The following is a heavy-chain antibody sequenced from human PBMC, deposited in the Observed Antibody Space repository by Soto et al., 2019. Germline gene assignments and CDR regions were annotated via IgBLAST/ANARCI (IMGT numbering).Heavy chain of an antibody. J-gene: IGHJ5*02. D-gene: IGHD6-13*01. CDR1: GGSFSGYY. V-gene: IGHV4-34*01. Sequence: PSETLSLTCAVYGGSFSGYYWSWIRQPPGKGLEWIGEINHSGSTNYNPSLKSRVTISVDTSKNQFSLKLSSVTAADTAVYYCARGIAAAGTGGWFDPWGQGTLVTVS. CDR3: ARGIAAAGTGGWFDP. CDR2: INHSGST.